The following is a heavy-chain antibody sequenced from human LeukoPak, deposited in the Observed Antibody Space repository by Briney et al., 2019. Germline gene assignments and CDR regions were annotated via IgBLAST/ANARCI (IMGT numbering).Heavy chain of an antibody. Sequence: GGSLRLSCAASGFTFSDFAIHWVRQAPGKGLEWVAVISYDENKKFYADSLKGRFTISRDNSKDMLHLQMNSLRAEDTAVYYCARGRTILPNIQKRNWFDPWGQGTLVTVSS. J-gene: IGHJ5*02. CDR2: ISYDENKK. CDR1: GFTFSDFA. CDR3: ARGRTILPNIQKRNWFDP. D-gene: IGHD3-3*01. V-gene: IGHV3-33*05.